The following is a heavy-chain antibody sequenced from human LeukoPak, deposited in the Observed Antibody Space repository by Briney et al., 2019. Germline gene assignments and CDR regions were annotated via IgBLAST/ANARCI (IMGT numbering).Heavy chain of an antibody. CDR3: VKVPGKYSRGYFFDS. J-gene: IGHJ4*02. CDR2: ISWNSGYI. V-gene: IGHV3-9*01. D-gene: IGHD6-25*01. CDR1: GFTFDNYA. Sequence: GGSLRLSCAASGFTFDNYAMHWVRQAPGKGLEWLSIISWNSGYIGYADSVKGRFTISRDNAKKSLDLQMNSLRAEDTAFYYCVKVPGKYSRGYFFDSWGEGNLVTVSS.